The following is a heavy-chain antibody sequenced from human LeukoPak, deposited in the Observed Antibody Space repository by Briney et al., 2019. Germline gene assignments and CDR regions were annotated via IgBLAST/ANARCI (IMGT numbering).Heavy chain of an antibody. CDR1: GGSFSGYY. Sequence: SETLSLTCAVYGGSFSGYYRSWIRQPPGKGVEWMGEINHSGSTNYNPSLKSRVTISVDTSKNQFSLKLSSVTAADTAVYYCARGFPEGVRGVIFDYWGQGTLVTVSS. V-gene: IGHV4-34*01. J-gene: IGHJ4*02. D-gene: IGHD3-10*01. CDR3: ARGFPEGVRGVIFDY. CDR2: INHSGST.